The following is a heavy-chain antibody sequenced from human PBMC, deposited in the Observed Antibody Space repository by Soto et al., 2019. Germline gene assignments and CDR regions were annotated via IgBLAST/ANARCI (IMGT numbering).Heavy chain of an antibody. CDR3: ARDGIVVVPAAIGWFDP. J-gene: IGHJ5*02. CDR2: INHSGST. CDR1: GGSFSGYY. Sequence: SETLSLTCAVYGGSFSGYYWSWIRQPPGEGLEWIGEINHSGSTNYNPSLKSRVTISVDTSKNQFSLKLSSVTAADTAVYYCARDGIVVVPAAIGWFDPWGQGTLVTVSS. V-gene: IGHV4-34*01. D-gene: IGHD2-2*02.